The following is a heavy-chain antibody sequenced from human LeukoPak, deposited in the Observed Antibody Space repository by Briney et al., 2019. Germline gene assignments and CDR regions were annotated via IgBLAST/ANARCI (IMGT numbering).Heavy chain of an antibody. J-gene: IGHJ4*02. CDR2: IKQDSSKK. CDR1: GFPFSSYW. CDR3: TRVGYIDEGIDY. D-gene: IGHD5-24*01. V-gene: IGHV3-7*04. Sequence: GGSLRLSCVASGFPFSSYWMTWVRQAPGKGLEWVANIKQDSSKKSYVDSVKGRFTISRDNAKNSLYLQMNSLRAEDTAIYYCTRVGYIDEGIDYWGQGTLVTVSS.